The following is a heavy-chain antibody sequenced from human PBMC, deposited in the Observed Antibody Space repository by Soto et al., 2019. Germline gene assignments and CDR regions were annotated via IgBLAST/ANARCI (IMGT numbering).Heavy chain of an antibody. J-gene: IGHJ5*02. CDR3: ARVAFWSEDNWFDP. V-gene: IGHV1-3*01. Sequence: ASVKVSCKASGYTFTSYAMHWVRQAPGQRLEWMGWINAGNGNTKYSQKFQGRVTITRDTSASTAYMELSSLRYEDTAVYYCARVAFWSEDNWFDPWGQGTQVTVSS. D-gene: IGHD3-3*01. CDR1: GYTFTSYA. CDR2: INAGNGNT.